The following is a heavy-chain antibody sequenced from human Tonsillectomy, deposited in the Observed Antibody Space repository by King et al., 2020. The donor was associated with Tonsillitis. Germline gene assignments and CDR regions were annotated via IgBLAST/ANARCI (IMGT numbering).Heavy chain of an antibody. J-gene: IGHJ2*01. CDR1: GGSISSGGYS. D-gene: IGHD2-15*01. Sequence: QLQESGPGLVKPSQTLSLTCAVSGGSISSGGYSWSWIRQPPGKGLEWIGYIYYSGSTYYNPSLKSRVTISVDTSKNQFSLKLSSVTAADTAVYYCARSDNLAPYCSGGSCSDWYFDLWGRGTLVTVSS. CDR2: IYYSGST. CDR3: ARSDNLAPYCSGGSCSDWYFDL. V-gene: IGHV4-30-4*07.